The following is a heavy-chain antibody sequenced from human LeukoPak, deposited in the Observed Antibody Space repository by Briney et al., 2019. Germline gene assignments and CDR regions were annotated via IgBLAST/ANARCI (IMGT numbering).Heavy chain of an antibody. V-gene: IGHV1-8*01. D-gene: IGHD6-6*01. CDR1: GYTFTSYD. CDR2: MNPNSGNI. Sequence: GASVKVSCKASGYTFTSYDINWVRQATGQGLEWMGWMNPNSGNIGYAQKFQGRVTMTRNTSISTAYMELSSLRSEDTAVYYCARGRIAARPRGRYYFDYWGQGTLVTVSS. J-gene: IGHJ4*02. CDR3: ARGRIAARPRGRYYFDY.